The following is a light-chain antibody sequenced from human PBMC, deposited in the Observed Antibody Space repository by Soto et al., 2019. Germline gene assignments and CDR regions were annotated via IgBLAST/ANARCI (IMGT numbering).Light chain of an antibody. CDR3: AAWDDSLNGHVV. CDR1: SSNIGSNT. Sequence: QTVVTQPPSASGTPGQRVTIYCSGSSSNIGSNTVNWYQQLPGTAPKLLIYSNNQRPSGVPDRFSGSKSGTSASLAISGLQSEDEADYYCAAWDDSLNGHVVFGGGTKLTVL. J-gene: IGLJ2*01. CDR2: SNN. V-gene: IGLV1-44*01.